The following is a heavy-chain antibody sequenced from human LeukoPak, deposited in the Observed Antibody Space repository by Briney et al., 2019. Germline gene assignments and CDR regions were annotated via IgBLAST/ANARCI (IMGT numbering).Heavy chain of an antibody. CDR1: GFTLSSYW. CDR2: IKQDGSEK. Sequence: PGGSLRLSCAASGFTLSSYWMNWVRQAPGKGLEWVANIKQDGSEKYYVDSVKGRLTISRDNAKNSLYLQMNSLRAEDTAMYYCVRDLFADWGQGTLVTVSS. J-gene: IGHJ4*02. D-gene: IGHD3-10*01. CDR3: VRDLFAD. V-gene: IGHV3-7*01.